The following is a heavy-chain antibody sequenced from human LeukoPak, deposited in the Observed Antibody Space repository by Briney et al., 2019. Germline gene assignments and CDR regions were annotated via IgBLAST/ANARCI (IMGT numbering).Heavy chain of an antibody. CDR2: MNPNSGNT. V-gene: IGHV1-8*03. D-gene: IGHD3-9*01. CDR1: GYTFTSYG. J-gene: IGHJ4*02. Sequence: ASVKVSCKASGYTFTSYGINWVRQATGHGLEWMGWMNPNSGNTGYAQKFQGRVTITRNTSINTAYMELSSLRSEDTAVFYCARRYYDILTGYGRNDYWGQGTLVTVSS. CDR3: ARRYYDILTGYGRNDY.